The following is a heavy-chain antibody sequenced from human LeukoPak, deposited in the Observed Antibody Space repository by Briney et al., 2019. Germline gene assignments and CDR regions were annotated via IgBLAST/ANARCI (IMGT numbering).Heavy chain of an antibody. Sequence: TLSLTCTVSGDSISIGDYYWSWIRQPPGKGLEWIGYMYYSGSTYYNPSLKSRVTISVDTSKNQFSLKLSSVTAADTAVYYCARGDYGLIEFDYWGQGTLVTVSS. CDR2: MYYSGST. CDR1: GDSISIGDYY. D-gene: IGHD4-17*01. V-gene: IGHV4-30-4*08. CDR3: ARGDYGLIEFDY. J-gene: IGHJ4*02.